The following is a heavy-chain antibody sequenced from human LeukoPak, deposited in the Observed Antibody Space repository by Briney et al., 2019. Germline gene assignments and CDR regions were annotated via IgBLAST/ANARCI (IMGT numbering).Heavy chain of an antibody. V-gene: IGHV3-11*01. Sequence: GGSLRLSCAASGFTFSGYYMSWIRQAPGKGLEWVSYISSSGTNIYYADSVKGRFTISRDNSKNTLYLQMNSLRAEDTAVYYCAKGDDFWSGYEYYYYMDVWGKGTTVTVSS. D-gene: IGHD3-3*01. CDR2: ISSSGTNI. J-gene: IGHJ6*03. CDR1: GFTFSGYY. CDR3: AKGDDFWSGYEYYYYMDV.